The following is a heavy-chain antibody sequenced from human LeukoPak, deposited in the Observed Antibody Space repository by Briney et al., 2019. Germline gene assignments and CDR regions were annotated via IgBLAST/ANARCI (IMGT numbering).Heavy chain of an antibody. Sequence: SETLSLTCTVSGGSISSYYWSWIRQPPGKGLEWSRYIYYSGSTNYNPSLKSRVTISVDTSKNQFSLKLSSVTAADTAVYYCARYYYDSSGYYRSGDWFDPWGQGTLVTVSS. CDR3: ARYYYDSSGYYRSGDWFDP. CDR1: GGSISSYY. D-gene: IGHD3-22*01. CDR2: IYYSGST. V-gene: IGHV4-59*01. J-gene: IGHJ5*02.